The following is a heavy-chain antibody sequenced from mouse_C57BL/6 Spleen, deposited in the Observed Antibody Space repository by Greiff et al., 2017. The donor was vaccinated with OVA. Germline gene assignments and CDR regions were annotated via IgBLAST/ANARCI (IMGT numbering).Heavy chain of an antibody. CDR3: SGEREDYFDY. V-gene: IGHV5-4*01. Sequence: DVMLVESGGGLVKPGGSLKLSCAASGFTFSSYAMPWVRQTPEKRLEWVATISDGGSYIYYADNVKGRFTISRDNAKNNLYLQMSHLKSEDTAFYYSSGEREDYFDYWGQGTTLTVSS. CDR1: GFTFSSYA. CDR2: ISDGGSYI. J-gene: IGHJ2*01.